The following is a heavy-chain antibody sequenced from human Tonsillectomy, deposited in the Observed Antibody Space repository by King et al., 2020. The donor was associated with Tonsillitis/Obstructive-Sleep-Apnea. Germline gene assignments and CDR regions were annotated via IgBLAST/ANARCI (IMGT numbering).Heavy chain of an antibody. V-gene: IGHV3-23*04. D-gene: IGHD5-24*01. CDR2: ISASGGST. J-gene: IGHJ4*02. CDR3: AKRGGYNRLEDS. CDR1: GFTFSTYA. Sequence: VQLVQSGGGLVQPGGSLRLSCAASGFTFSTYAMSWVRQAPGKGLEWVSAISASGGSTYYADSVKGRFTISRDNSKSTLYLQMNSLRTEDTAVYHCAKRGGYNRLEDSWGQGTLVTVSS.